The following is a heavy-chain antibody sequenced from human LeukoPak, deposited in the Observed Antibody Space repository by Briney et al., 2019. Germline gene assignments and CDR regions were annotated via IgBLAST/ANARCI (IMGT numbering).Heavy chain of an antibody. D-gene: IGHD3-16*01. CDR3: ASVLGGHALDI. CDR1: GGSISSYY. Sequence: SETLSLTCTVSGGSISSYYWSWIRQPPGKGLEWIGYIYYSGSTNYNPSLKSRVTISVDTSKNQFSLTLSSVTAADTAVYYCASVLGGHALDIWGQGTMVTVSS. CDR2: IYYSGST. V-gene: IGHV4-59*12. J-gene: IGHJ3*02.